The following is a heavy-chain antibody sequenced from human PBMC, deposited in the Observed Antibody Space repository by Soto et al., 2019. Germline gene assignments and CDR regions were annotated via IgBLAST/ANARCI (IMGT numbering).Heavy chain of an antibody. V-gene: IGHV3-21*01. CDR1: GFTFSSYS. J-gene: IGHJ6*02. Sequence: PGGSLRLSCAASGFTFSSYSMNWVRQAPGKGLEWVSSISSSSSYIYYADSVKGRFTISRDNAKNSLYLQMNSLRAEDTAVYYCARDPRSSYSSSRNYGMDVWGQGTTVTVSS. D-gene: IGHD6-6*01. CDR3: ARDPRSSYSSSRNYGMDV. CDR2: ISSSSSYI.